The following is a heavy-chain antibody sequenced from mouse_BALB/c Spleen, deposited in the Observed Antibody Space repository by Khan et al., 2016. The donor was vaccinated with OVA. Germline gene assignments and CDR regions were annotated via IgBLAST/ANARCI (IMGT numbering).Heavy chain of an antibody. CDR1: GYSITSGYG. J-gene: IGHJ2*01. Sequence: EVQLQESGPGLVKPSQSLSLTCTVTGYSITSGYGWNWIRQFPGNKLEWMGYISYSGSTNYNPYLKSRSSINRATSKNQFFLQLNSVTTEDTSTYYLAKTASITDWVQGTTLTDSS. CDR2: ISYSGST. V-gene: IGHV3-2*02. D-gene: IGHD1-2*01. CDR3: AKTASITD.